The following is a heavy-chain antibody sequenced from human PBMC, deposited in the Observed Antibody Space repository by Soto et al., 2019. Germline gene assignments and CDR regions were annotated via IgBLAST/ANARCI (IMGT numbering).Heavy chain of an antibody. CDR2: ISAYNGNT. J-gene: IGHJ6*02. Sequence: ASVKVSCKASGYTFTSYGISWVRQAPGQGLEWMGWISAYNGNTNYAQKLQGRVTMTTDTSTSTAYMELRSLRSDDTAVYYCARDPGYFGWSERYDYYYNGMDVWGQGPTVTVSS. V-gene: IGHV1-18*01. CDR3: ARDPGYFGWSERYDYYYNGMDV. CDR1: GYTFTSYG. D-gene: IGHD3-9*01.